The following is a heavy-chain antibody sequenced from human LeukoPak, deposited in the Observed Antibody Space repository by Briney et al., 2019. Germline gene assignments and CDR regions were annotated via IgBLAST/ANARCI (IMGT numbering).Heavy chain of an antibody. CDR3: AGLLERGYSYGDDY. V-gene: IGHV1-2*06. Sequence: ASVKVSCKASGYTFTGYYMHWVRQAPGQGLEWMGRINPNSGGTNYAQKFQGRVTMTRDTSISTAYMELSRLRSDDTAVYYCAGLLERGYSYGDDYWGQGTLVTVSS. CDR2: INPNSGGT. D-gene: IGHD5-18*01. J-gene: IGHJ4*02. CDR1: GYTFTGYY.